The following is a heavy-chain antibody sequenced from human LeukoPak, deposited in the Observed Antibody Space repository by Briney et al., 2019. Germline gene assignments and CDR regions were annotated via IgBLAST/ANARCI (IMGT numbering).Heavy chain of an antibody. CDR3: ARVGGYCSSTSCYG. D-gene: IGHD2-2*03. CDR2: IIPIFGTA. J-gene: IGHJ4*02. V-gene: IGHV1-69*05. Sequence: GSSVKVSCKAFGGSFNSEAISWVRQAPGQGLEWMGGIIPIFGTANYAQKFQGRVTITTDESTSTAYMELSSLRSEDTAVYYCARVGGYCSSTSCYGWGQGTLVTVSS. CDR1: GGSFNSEA.